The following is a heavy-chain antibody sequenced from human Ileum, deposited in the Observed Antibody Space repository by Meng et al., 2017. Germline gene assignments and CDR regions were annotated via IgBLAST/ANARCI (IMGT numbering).Heavy chain of an antibody. CDR3: VWEYYDILNDYDTLDI. V-gene: IGHV1-18*01. D-gene: IGHD3-9*01. J-gene: IGHJ3*02. CDR1: GYSLTTYG. CDR2: SSPYNEKT. Sequence: ASAQVSCKASGYSLTTYGISWLRQAAGQGLEWRGWSSPYNEKTIYAQKVQDRLTMTTDTSTSTAYMELRRLRSEDTAVYYCVWEYYDILNDYDTLDIWGQGTMVTVSS.